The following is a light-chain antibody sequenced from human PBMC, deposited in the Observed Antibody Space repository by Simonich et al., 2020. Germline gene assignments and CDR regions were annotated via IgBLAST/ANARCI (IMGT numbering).Light chain of an antibody. CDR3: SSYTSSSTLV. CDR1: SSDVGGYKY. J-gene: IGLJ3*02. Sequence: QSDLTQPASVSGSPGQSITISCTGTSSDVGGYKYVSWYQQHPGKAPKLMIYDVSKRPSGVSNRFSGSKSGNTASLTISGLQAEDEADYYCSSYTSSSTLVFGGGTKLTVL. V-gene: IGLV2-14*01. CDR2: DVS.